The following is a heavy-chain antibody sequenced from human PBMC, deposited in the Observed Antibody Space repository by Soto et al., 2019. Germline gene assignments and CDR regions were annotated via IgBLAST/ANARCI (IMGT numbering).Heavy chain of an antibody. V-gene: IGHV4-34*01. CDR3: ARGLAAPQTGPLDY. Sequence: ETLSLTCAVYGGSFSGYYWSWIRQPPGKGMEWIGEINHSGSTNYNPSLKSRVTISVDTSKNQFSLKLSSVTAADTAVHYCARGLAAPQTGPLDYWGQGTLVTVSS. D-gene: IGHD6-13*01. CDR2: INHSGST. CDR1: GGSFSGYY. J-gene: IGHJ4*02.